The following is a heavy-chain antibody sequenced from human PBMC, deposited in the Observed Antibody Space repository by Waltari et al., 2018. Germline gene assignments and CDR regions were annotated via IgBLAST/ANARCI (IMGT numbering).Heavy chain of an antibody. CDR1: GFSFSSSS. J-gene: IGHJ4*02. CDR3: AKEIRPNDF. Sequence: EVQLLESGGGFVQPGGSLRLSCVVYGFSFSSSSMGLVRQAPGKGLEWFSSISISGSNLYYADSVKGRFTISRDNSKNALHLQMNSLRAEDTAIYYCAKEIRPNDFWGQGTLVTVSS. V-gene: IGHV3-23*01. CDR2: ISISGSNL. D-gene: IGHD1-1*01.